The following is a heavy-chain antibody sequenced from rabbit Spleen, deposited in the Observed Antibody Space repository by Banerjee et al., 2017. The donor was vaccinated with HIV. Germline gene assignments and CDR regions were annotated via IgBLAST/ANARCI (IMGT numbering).Heavy chain of an antibody. J-gene: IGHJ4*01. D-gene: IGHD4-1*01. V-gene: IGHV1S45*01. CDR3: ARDLASVIGWNFNL. Sequence: QEQLVESGGGLVKPEGSLTLTCKASGFSFSDREVMCWFRQAPGKGLQWIACINSYTAKPVYATWAKGRFAISRTSSTTVTLQMTSLTAADTATYFCARDLASVIGWNFNLWGPGTLVTVS. CDR2: INSYTAKP. CDR1: GFSFSDREV.